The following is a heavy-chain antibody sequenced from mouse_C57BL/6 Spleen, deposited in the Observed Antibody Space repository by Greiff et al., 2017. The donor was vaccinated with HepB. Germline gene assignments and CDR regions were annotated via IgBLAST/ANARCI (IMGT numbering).Heavy chain of an antibody. Sequence: EVQVVESGGGLVKPGGSLKLSCAASGFTFSSYAMSWVRQTPEKRLEWVATISDGGSYTYYPDNVKGRFTISRDNAKNNLYLQMSHLKSEDTAMYYCAREITTVVGDYWGQGTTLTVSS. V-gene: IGHV5-4*01. CDR1: GFTFSSYA. J-gene: IGHJ2*01. CDR3: AREITTVVGDY. CDR2: ISDGGSYT. D-gene: IGHD1-1*01.